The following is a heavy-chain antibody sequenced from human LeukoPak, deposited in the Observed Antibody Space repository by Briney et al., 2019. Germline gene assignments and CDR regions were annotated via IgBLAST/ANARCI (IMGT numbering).Heavy chain of an antibody. CDR2: IYYSGST. CDR1: GGSVSSGSYY. J-gene: IGHJ4*02. Sequence: SETLSLTCTVSGGSVSSGSYYWSWIRQPPGKGLEWIGYIYYSGSTKYNPSLKSRVTISVDTSKNQFSLKLSSVTAADTAVYYCARGPPVGSSWSIDYWGQGTLVTVSS. D-gene: IGHD6-13*01. V-gene: IGHV4-61*01. CDR3: ARGPPVGSSWSIDY.